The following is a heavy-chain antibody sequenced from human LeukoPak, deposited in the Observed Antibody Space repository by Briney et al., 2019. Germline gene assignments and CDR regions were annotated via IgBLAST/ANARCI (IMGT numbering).Heavy chain of an antibody. CDR2: ISSSGSTI. D-gene: IGHD2-15*01. CDR3: AKEPLGYCSGGSCPVDAFDI. Sequence: GGSLRLSCAASGFTFSSYEMNWVRQAPGKGLEWVSYISSSGSTIYYADSVKGRFTISRDNAKNSLYLQMNSLRAEDTAVYYCAKEPLGYCSGGSCPVDAFDIWGQGTMVTVSS. J-gene: IGHJ3*02. V-gene: IGHV3-48*03. CDR1: GFTFSSYE.